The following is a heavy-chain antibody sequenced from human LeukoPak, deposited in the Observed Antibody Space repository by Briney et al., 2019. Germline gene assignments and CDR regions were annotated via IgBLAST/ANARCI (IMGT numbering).Heavy chain of an antibody. CDR3: AKAGGSGSYFNVPVGY. CDR1: GFTFDDYA. V-gene: IGHV3-43*02. Sequence: PGGSLRLSCAASGFTFDDYAMHWVRQAPGKGLEWVSLISGDGGSTYYADSVKGRFTISRDNSKNPLYLQMNSLRTEDTALYYCAKAGGSGSYFNVPVGYWGQGTLVTVSS. D-gene: IGHD3-10*01. CDR2: ISGDGGST. J-gene: IGHJ4*02.